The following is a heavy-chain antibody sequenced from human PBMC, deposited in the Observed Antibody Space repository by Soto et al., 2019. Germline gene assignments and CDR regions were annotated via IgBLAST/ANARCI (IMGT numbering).Heavy chain of an antibody. CDR1: GYTFTSYG. D-gene: IGHD6-6*01. J-gene: IGHJ5*02. V-gene: IGHV1-18*01. CDR3: ARHARPSIGTSSVYWFDP. Sequence: ASVKVSCKASGYTFTSYGISWVRQAPGQGLEWMGWISAYNGNTNYAQKLQGRVTMTTDTSTSTAYMELRSLRSDDTAVYYCARHARPSIGTSSVYWFDPWGQGTLVTVSS. CDR2: ISAYNGNT.